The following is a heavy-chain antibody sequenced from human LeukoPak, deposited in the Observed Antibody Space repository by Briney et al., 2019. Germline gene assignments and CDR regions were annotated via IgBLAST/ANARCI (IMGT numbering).Heavy chain of an antibody. J-gene: IGHJ6*03. Sequence: PSETLSLTCTVSGGSISSYYRSWIRQSPGKALEWIGSIYRTGSTYYNPSLKSRVTISVDTSKNQFSLKLSSVTAADTAVYYCARDRVIIAARDYYYYMDVWGKGTTVTVSS. V-gene: IGHV4-59*01. CDR2: IYRTGST. D-gene: IGHD6-6*01. CDR3: ARDRVIIAARDYYYYMDV. CDR1: GGSISSYY.